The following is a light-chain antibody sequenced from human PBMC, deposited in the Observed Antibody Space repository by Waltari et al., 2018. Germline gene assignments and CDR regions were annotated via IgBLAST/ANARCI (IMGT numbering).Light chain of an antibody. CDR1: QSISSW. CDR3: QHYNNYPWT. V-gene: IGKV1-5*03. Sequence: DIQMTQSPSTLSASVGYRVTITCRASQSISSWLAWYQQKPGKAPNLLIYKASSLKSGVPSRFSGSGSGAEFTLTISSLQPVDFATYYCQHYNNYPWTFGQGTKVEIK. J-gene: IGKJ1*01. CDR2: KAS.